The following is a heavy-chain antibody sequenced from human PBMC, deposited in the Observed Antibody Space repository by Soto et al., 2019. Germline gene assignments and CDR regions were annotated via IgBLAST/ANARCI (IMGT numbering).Heavy chain of an antibody. CDR3: ATRTYDFWGGYSAEYFQH. V-gene: IGHV3-30-3*01. J-gene: IGHJ1*01. CDR1: GFTFSSYA. Sequence: GGSLRLSCAASGFTFSSYAMHWVRQAPGKGLEWVAVISYDGSNKYYADSVKGRFTISRDNSKNTLYLQMNSLRAEDTAVYYCATRTYDFWGGYSAEYFQHWGQGTLVTVSS. CDR2: ISYDGSNK. D-gene: IGHD3-3*01.